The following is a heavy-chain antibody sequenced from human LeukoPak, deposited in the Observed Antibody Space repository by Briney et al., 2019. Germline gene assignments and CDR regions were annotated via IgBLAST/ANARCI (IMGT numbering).Heavy chain of an antibody. CDR2: LWSGATT. Sequence: SETLSLTCTVSGASIRSDTYYWAWIRQPPGKGLEWIGSLWSGATTYYNPSLTSRVTIAVDTSKNQFSLILPSVAAADTAVYYCARGRRGNYFQDYWGRGTLVTVSS. D-gene: IGHD1-26*01. CDR3: ARGRRGNYFQDY. CDR1: GASIRSDTYY. V-gene: IGHV4-39*07. J-gene: IGHJ4*02.